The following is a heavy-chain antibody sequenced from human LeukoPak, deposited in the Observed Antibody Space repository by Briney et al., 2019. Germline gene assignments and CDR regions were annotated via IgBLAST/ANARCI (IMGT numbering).Heavy chain of an antibody. V-gene: IGHV3-21*01. CDR3: ANSGYVRYYFDY. D-gene: IGHD5-12*01. Sequence: GGSLRLSCAASGFIFSSYSMNWVRQAPGKGLEWVSSITSSSSYIYYADSVKGRFTLSRDNAKNSLYLQMNSLRAEDTAVYYCANSGYVRYYFDYWGQGTLVTVSS. CDR1: GFIFSSYS. CDR2: ITSSSSYI. J-gene: IGHJ4*02.